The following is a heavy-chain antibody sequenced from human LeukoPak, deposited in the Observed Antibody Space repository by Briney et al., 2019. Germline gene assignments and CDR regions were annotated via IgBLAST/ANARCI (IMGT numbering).Heavy chain of an antibody. V-gene: IGHV1-46*01. CDR3: AASRDGYNWYFDY. Sequence: ASVKVSCKASGYTFSSYYVHWVRQAPGQGLEWMGMIIPSDGFTSYAQKFQGRVTMTRDMSTSTVYMELSSLRSDDTAGYYCAASRDGYNWYFDYWGQGTLVTVSS. D-gene: IGHD5-24*01. CDR2: IIPSDGFT. J-gene: IGHJ4*02. CDR1: GYTFSSYY.